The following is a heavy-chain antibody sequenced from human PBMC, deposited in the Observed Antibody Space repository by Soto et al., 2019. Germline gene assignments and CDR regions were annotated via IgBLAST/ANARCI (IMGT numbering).Heavy chain of an antibody. CDR1: GGTFSSYT. Sequence: QVQLVQSGAEVKKPGSSVKVSCKASGGTFSSYTISWVRQAPGQGLEWMGRIIPILGIANYAQKFQGRVTITAAKSTSHASMELRSLRSEDTAVYYCAGDGNDYYGSGSATYWGQGTLVTVSS. J-gene: IGHJ4*02. CDR3: AGDGNDYYGSGSATY. V-gene: IGHV1-69*08. CDR2: IIPILGIA. D-gene: IGHD3-10*01.